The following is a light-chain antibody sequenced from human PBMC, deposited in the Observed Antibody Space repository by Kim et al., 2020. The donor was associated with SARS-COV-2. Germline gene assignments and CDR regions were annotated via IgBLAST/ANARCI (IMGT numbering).Light chain of an antibody. Sequence: VGDRVTITCRASQGSSSWLAWYQQKPGKDPKLLIYAAYSLQSGVPSRFSGSGYGTDFTLTISSLQPEDFATYYCQQANSFPRTFGQGTKVDIK. CDR2: AAY. V-gene: IGKV1-12*01. CDR1: QGSSSW. J-gene: IGKJ1*01. CDR3: QQANSFPRT.